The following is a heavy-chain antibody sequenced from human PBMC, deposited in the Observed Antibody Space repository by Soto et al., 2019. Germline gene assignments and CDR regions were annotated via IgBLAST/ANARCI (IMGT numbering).Heavy chain of an antibody. CDR1: GGSIISNY. V-gene: IGHV4-59*01. CDR3: ARYRREAVAGYTLDN. CDR2: VYNSGST. D-gene: IGHD6-13*01. J-gene: IGHJ4*02. Sequence: SETLSLTCTVSGGSIISNYWTWIRQPPGKGLEWIGYVYNSGSTNYNPSLKSRVTISEDTSNSQFSLKVNSMTAADTAVYYCARYRREAVAGYTLDNWGQGILVTVS.